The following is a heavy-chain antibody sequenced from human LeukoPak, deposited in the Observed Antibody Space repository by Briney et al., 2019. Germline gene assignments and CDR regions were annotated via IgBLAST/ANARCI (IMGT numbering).Heavy chain of an antibody. CDR2: ISDSGGAT. J-gene: IGHJ5*02. Sequence: PGGSLRLSCAAPGFTFSTFAMSWVRQAPGKGLEWVSTISDSGGATHVADSVKGRFIISRDNYKNTLYLQMNSLTTEDTAVYYCASNPGRGDWFDPWGQGTLVIVSS. CDR3: ASNPGRGDWFDP. V-gene: IGHV3-23*01. D-gene: IGHD3-10*01. CDR1: GFTFSTFA.